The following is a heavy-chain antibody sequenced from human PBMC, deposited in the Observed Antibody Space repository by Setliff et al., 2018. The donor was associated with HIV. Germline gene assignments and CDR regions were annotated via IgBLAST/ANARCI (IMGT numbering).Heavy chain of an antibody. D-gene: IGHD3-10*01. CDR2: IYISGST. CDR1: GGSISSGSYY. J-gene: IGHJ4*02. V-gene: IGHV4-61*02. Sequence: SETLSLTCTVSGGSISSGSYYWSWIRQPAGKGLQWIGRIYISGSTNYNPSLKSRVTISVDTSKNQFSLKLNSVTAADTAVYYCARPHPMGSGSPWDYWGQGTLVTVSS. CDR3: ARPHPMGSGSPWDY.